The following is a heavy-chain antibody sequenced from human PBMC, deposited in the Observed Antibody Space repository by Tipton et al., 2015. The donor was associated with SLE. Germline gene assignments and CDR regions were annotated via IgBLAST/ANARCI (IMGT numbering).Heavy chain of an antibody. CDR2: IHHSGST. D-gene: IGHD4-17*01. CDR1: DGSIDIYY. V-gene: IGHV4-59*08. Sequence: GLVKPSETLSLTCSIFDGSIDIYYWHWIRQAPGKGLEWLGFIHHSGSTNYSPSLKSRVTISVDTSKNQFSLKLSSVTAADTAEYFCSTHLRAYGDSTSVGVWGQGTTVIVSS. CDR3: STHLRAYGDSTSVGV. J-gene: IGHJ6*02.